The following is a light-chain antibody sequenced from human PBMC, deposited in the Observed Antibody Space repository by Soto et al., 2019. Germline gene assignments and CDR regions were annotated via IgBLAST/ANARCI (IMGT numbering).Light chain of an antibody. CDR2: SNN. J-gene: IGLJ2*01. V-gene: IGLV1-44*01. Sequence: QSVLTQPPSASGTPGQRVTISCSGSSSNIGSNTVSWYQQLPGTAPKLLIYSNNVRPSGVPDRFSGSISGTSASLAISGLQSDDEADYDCAAWDDSLDGRVVFGGGTKVTVL. CDR3: AAWDDSLDGRVV. CDR1: SSNIGSNT.